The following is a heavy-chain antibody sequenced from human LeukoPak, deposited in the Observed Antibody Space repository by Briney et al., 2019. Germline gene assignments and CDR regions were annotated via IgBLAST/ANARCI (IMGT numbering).Heavy chain of an antibody. V-gene: IGHV3-20*04. CDR1: GFTYDNYG. D-gene: IGHD1/OR15-1a*01. CDR3: AREEQQLSLYYYYYYMDV. Sequence: GGSLRLSCAASGFTYDNYGMSWVRQLPGKGLDWVSSINGNGGRTAYADSVKGRFTISRDNSKNSLYLQVNSLRAEDTAVYYCAREEQQLSLYYYYYYMDVWGKGTTVTVSS. J-gene: IGHJ6*03. CDR2: INGNGGRT.